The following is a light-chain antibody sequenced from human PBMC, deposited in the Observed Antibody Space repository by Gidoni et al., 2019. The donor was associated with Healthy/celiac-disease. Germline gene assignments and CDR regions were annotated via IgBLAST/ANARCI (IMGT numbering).Light chain of an antibody. Sequence: DIQMTQAPTSLSASVGDRVTITCRARQGISNSLAWYQQKPGKAPKLLLYAASRLESGVPSRFSGSGSGTDYTLTISSLQPEYFATYYCHQYYSTPPLTFGGGTKVEIK. CDR3: HQYYSTPPLT. V-gene: IGKV1-NL1*01. J-gene: IGKJ4*01. CDR2: AAS. CDR1: QGISNS.